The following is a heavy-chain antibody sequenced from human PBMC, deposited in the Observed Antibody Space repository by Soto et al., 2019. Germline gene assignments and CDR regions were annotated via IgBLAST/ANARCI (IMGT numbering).Heavy chain of an antibody. D-gene: IGHD3-22*01. CDR2: IYYSGST. V-gene: IGHV4-31*03. Sequence: QVQLQESGPGLVKPSQTLSLTCTVSGGSISSGGYYWSWIRQHPGKGLEWIGYIYYSGSTYYNPSLTSRVTISVDTSKNQFSLKRRSVAAADTAVYYCAISSGYADGFDPWGQGTLVTVSS. CDR1: GGSISSGGYY. J-gene: IGHJ5*02. CDR3: AISSGYADGFDP.